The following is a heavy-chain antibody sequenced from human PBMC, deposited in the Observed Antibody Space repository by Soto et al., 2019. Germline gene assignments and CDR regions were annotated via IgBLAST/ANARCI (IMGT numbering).Heavy chain of an antibody. CDR3: ARSPAGYYID. D-gene: IGHD3-9*01. Sequence: EVQLVESGGGLVQPGGSLRLSCADSGFSFSSYWMHWVRQGPGKGLVWVSRINTDGSSTNYADSVKGRFTISRDNAKNTVYLQMNSLRAEDTAVYYCARSPAGYYIDWGQGTMVTVSS. J-gene: IGHJ3*01. V-gene: IGHV3-74*01. CDR2: INTDGSST. CDR1: GFSFSSYW.